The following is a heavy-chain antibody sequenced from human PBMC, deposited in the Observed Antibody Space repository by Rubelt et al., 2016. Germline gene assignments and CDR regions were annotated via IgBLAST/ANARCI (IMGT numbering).Heavy chain of an antibody. CDR3: TRDLSLGNPGGFDY. V-gene: IGHV3-30*03. D-gene: IGHD3-16*01. J-gene: IGHJ4*02. CDR2: ISYDGSNK. Sequence: QVQLVESGGGVVQPGRSLRLSCAASGFTFNSYGMHWVRQAPGKGLEWVAVISYDGSNKYYADSVKGRFTISRDNAKMSVYLEMDSLKAEDTAVYYCTRDLSLGNPGGFDYWGQGVLVTVSS. CDR1: GFTFNSYG.